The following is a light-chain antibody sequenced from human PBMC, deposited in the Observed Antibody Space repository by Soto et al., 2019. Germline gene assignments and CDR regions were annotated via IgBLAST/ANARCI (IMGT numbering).Light chain of an antibody. CDR2: EVT. CDR1: SSDVGGYNY. J-gene: IGLJ1*01. CDR3: SSFAGSDTYV. Sequence: QSVLTQPPSASGSPGQSVTISCTGTSSDVGGYNYVSWYQHHPGKAPKLMIYEVTKRPSGVPDRFSGSKSGNTASLTVSGLQAEDEADYYCSSFAGSDTYVFGTGTKVTVL. V-gene: IGLV2-8*01.